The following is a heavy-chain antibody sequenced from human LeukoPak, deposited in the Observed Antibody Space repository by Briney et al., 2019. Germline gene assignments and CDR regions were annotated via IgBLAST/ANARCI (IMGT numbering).Heavy chain of an antibody. D-gene: IGHD2-21*02. V-gene: IGHV3-11*04. J-gene: IGHJ1*01. CDR1: GGSFSGYY. CDR2: ISSSRSTI. CDR3: ARVSDSAYCGGDCPGGEDFQH. Sequence: LSLTCAVYGGSFSGYYWSWIRQPPGKGLEWVSYISSSRSTIYYADSVRGRFTVSRDNAKNSLFLQMNTLRDEDTAVYYCARVSDSAYCGGDCPGGEDFQHWGQGTLVTVSS.